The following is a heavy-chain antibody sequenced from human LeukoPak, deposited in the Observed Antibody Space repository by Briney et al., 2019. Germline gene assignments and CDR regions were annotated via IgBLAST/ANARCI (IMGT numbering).Heavy chain of an antibody. J-gene: IGHJ5*02. D-gene: IGHD3-22*01. CDR3: ARDHTLGYYDSSGYLET. Sequence: GGSLRLSCAAYGFTFSSYAMHWVRQAPGKGLEWVAVISYDGSNKYYADSVKGRFTISRDNSKNTLYLQMNSLRAEDTAVYYCARDHTLGYYDSSGYLETWGQGTLVTVSS. V-gene: IGHV3-30-3*01. CDR2: ISYDGSNK. CDR1: GFTFSSYA.